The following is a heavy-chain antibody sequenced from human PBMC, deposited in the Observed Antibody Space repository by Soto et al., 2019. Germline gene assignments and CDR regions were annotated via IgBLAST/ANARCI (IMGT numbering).Heavy chain of an antibody. CDR2: ISYDGSNK. D-gene: IGHD6-19*01. V-gene: IGHV3-30*18. CDR1: GFTFSSYG. Sequence: QVQLVESGGGVVQPGRSLRLSCAASGFTFSSYGMHWVRQAPGKGLEWVAVISYDGSNKYYADSVKGRFTISRDNSETTLYLQMNSLRAEDTAVYYCAKNGGSGWYWNDYWGQGTLVTVSS. CDR3: AKNGGSGWYWNDY. J-gene: IGHJ4*02.